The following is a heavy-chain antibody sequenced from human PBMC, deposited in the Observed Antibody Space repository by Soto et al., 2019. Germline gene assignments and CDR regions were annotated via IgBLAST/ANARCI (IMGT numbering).Heavy chain of an antibody. CDR3: ARQIPRWSYHYGMDV. J-gene: IGHJ6*02. CDR2: ISFDGKNE. Sequence: PXGALGLSFAACGFTVSGSTVHGVRQAPGRGLEWVALISFDGKNEYYADSVKGRFTIARDNSRNMVYLEMNGLRPDDTATYFCARQIPRWSYHYGMDVWGHGTTVTVSS. CDR1: GFTVSGST. D-gene: IGHD2-15*01. V-gene: IGHV3-30*04.